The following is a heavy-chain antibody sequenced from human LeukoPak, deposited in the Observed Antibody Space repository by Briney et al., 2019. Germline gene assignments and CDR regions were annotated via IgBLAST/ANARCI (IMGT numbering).Heavy chain of an antibody. Sequence: SETLSLTCAVYGGSFSGYYWSWIRQPPGKGLEWIGEINHSGSTNYNPSLKSRVTISVDTSKNQFSLKLSSVTAADTAVYYCARDRAGTTEWYDSWGQGTLVTVSS. D-gene: IGHD1-7*01. CDR1: GGSFSGYY. J-gene: IGHJ5*01. CDR3: ARDRAGTTEWYDS. CDR2: INHSGST. V-gene: IGHV4-34*01.